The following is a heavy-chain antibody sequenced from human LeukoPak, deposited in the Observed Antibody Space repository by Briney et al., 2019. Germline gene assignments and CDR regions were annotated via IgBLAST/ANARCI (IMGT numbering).Heavy chain of an antibody. CDR2: ISYDGSNK. CDR1: GFTFSNYN. CDR3: ARDKQWLEYYFDY. J-gene: IGHJ4*02. D-gene: IGHD6-19*01. V-gene: IGHV3-30*03. Sequence: PGGSLRLSCAASGFTFSNYNMNWVRQAPGKGLEWVAVISYDGSNKYCADSVKGRFTISRDNSKNTLYLQMNSLRAEDTAVYYCARDKQWLEYYFDYWGQGTLVTVSS.